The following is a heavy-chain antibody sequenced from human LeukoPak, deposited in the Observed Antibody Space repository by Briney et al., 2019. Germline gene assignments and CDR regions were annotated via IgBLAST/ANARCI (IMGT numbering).Heavy chain of an antibody. D-gene: IGHD6-6*01. CDR2: ISAYNGNT. V-gene: IGHV1-18*01. CDR1: GYTFTSYG. J-gene: IGHJ3*02. Sequence: VASVKVSCKASGYTFTSYGISWVRQAPGQGLEWMGWISAYNGNTNYAQKLQGRVTMTADTSTSTAYMELRSLRSDDTAVYYCARWVLHSSSFATIWDPPQDAFDIWGQGTMVTVSS. CDR3: ARWVLHSSSFATIWDPPQDAFDI.